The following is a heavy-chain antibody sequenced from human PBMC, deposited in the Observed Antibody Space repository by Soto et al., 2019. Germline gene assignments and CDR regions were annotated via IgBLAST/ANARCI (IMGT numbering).Heavy chain of an antibody. Sequence: PGGSLRLSCAASGFTFSSYAMHWVRQAPGKGLEWVAVISYDGSNKYYADSVKGRFTISRDNSKNTLYLQMNSLRAEDTAVYYCARDRDFWTPYNWFDPWGQGTLVTVS. D-gene: IGHD3-3*01. V-gene: IGHV3-30-3*01. J-gene: IGHJ5*02. CDR3: ARDRDFWTPYNWFDP. CDR1: GFTFSSYA. CDR2: ISYDGSNK.